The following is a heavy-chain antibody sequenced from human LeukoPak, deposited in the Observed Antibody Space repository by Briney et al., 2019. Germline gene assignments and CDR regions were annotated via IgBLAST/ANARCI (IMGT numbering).Heavy chain of an antibody. V-gene: IGHV4-4*07. CDR1: GGSISSYY. Sequence: SETLSLTCTVSGGSISSYYWSWIRQPAGKGLEWIGRIYTSGSTYYNPSLKSRVTISVDTSKNQFSLKLSSVTAADTAVYYCARDPYSSNSYYYYYGMDVWGQGTTVTVSS. J-gene: IGHJ6*02. CDR3: ARDPYSSNSYYYYYGMDV. D-gene: IGHD6-13*01. CDR2: IYTSGST.